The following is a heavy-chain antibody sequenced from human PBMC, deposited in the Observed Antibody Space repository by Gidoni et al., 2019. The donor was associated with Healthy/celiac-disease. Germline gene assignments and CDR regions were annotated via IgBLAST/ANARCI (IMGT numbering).Heavy chain of an antibody. Sequence: EVQLLESGGGLVQPGGSLRLSCAASGFTVSSYAMSWVRQAQGKGLEWVSAISGSGGSTYYADSVKGRFTISRDNSKNTLYLQMNSLRAEDTAVYYCAKDCKRDFWSGYDDAFDIWGQGTMVTVSS. CDR1: GFTVSSYA. J-gene: IGHJ3*02. V-gene: IGHV3-23*01. CDR2: ISGSGGST. CDR3: AKDCKRDFWSGYDDAFDI. D-gene: IGHD3-3*01.